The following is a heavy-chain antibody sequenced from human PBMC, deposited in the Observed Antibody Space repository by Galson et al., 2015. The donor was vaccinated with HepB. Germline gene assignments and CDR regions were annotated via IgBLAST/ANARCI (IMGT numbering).Heavy chain of an antibody. Sequence: SLRLSCAASGFTFSSYAMSWVRQAPGKGLEWVSAISGSGGSTYYADSVKGRFTISRDNSKNTLYLQMNSLRAEDTAVYYCAKGGGDHVATNWFDPWGQGTLVTVSS. D-gene: IGHD2-21*02. CDR2: ISGSGGST. CDR3: AKGGGDHVATNWFDP. J-gene: IGHJ5*02. V-gene: IGHV3-23*01. CDR1: GFTFSSYA.